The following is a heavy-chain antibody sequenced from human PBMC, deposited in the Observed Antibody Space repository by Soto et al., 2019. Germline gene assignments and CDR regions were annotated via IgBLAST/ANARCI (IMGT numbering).Heavy chain of an antibody. D-gene: IGHD3-22*01. CDR1: GFTFSDYY. CDR3: AMTYYYDSSGYPNAFDI. CDR2: ISSSGSTI. V-gene: IGHV3-11*01. J-gene: IGHJ3*02. Sequence: QVQLVESGGGLVKPGGSLRLSCAASGFTFSDYYMSWIRQAPGKGLEWVSYISSSGSTIYYADSVKGRFTISRDNAKNSLYLHMNSLRAEDTAVYYCAMTYYYDSSGYPNAFDIWGQGTMVTVSS.